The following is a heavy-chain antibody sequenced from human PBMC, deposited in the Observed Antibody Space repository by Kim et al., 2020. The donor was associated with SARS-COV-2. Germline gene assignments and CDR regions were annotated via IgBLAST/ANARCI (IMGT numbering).Heavy chain of an antibody. D-gene: IGHD5-18*01. Sequence: THTLQRRVNISVDTSKNQVSLKLSSVTAADTAVYYCARRGYSYGFIAFDIWGQGTMVTVSS. J-gene: IGHJ3*02. V-gene: IGHV4-59*01. CDR3: ARRGYSYGFIAFDI.